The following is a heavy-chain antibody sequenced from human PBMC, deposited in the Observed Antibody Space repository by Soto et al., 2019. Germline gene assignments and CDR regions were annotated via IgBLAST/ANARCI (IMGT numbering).Heavy chain of an antibody. CDR3: ARSLWFGELL. D-gene: IGHD3-10*01. Sequence: QITLKESGPPLVKPTQTLTLTCSFSGFSLSTRGVGVGWIRQPPGKALEWLALIYWDDDRRYSPSLKSRLTIPKDTSKNPVVLTMTNMDPVDTATYYCARSLWFGELLWGQGTLVTVSS. J-gene: IGHJ4*02. CDR2: IYWDDDR. V-gene: IGHV2-5*02. CDR1: GFSLSTRGVG.